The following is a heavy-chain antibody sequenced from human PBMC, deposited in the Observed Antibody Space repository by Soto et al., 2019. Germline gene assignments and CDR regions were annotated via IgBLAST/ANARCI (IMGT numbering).Heavy chain of an antibody. D-gene: IGHD6-19*01. V-gene: IGHV4-34*01. Sequence: QVQLQQWGAGLLKPSETLSLTCAVYGGSFSGYYWSWIRQPPGKGLEWIGEINHSGSTNYNPSLKSRVTISVDTSKNQFSLKLSSVTAADTAVYYCATSAVAGAYYYCDYWGQGTLVTVSS. J-gene: IGHJ4*02. CDR3: ATSAVAGAYYYCDY. CDR1: GGSFSGYY. CDR2: INHSGST.